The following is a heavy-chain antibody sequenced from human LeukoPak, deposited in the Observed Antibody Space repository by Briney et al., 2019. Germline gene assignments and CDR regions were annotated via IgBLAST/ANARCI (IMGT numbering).Heavy chain of an antibody. V-gene: IGHV4-30-4*01. J-gene: IGHJ5*02. Sequence: SQTLSLTCTVSGGSISSGDYYWSWIRQPPGKGLEWIGYIYYSGSTYYNPSLKSRVTISVDTSKNQFSLKLSSVTAADTAVYYCARIGYSSSWSFDPWGQGTLVTVSS. CDR1: GGSISSGDYY. CDR3: ARIGYSSSWSFDP. CDR2: IYYSGST. D-gene: IGHD6-13*01.